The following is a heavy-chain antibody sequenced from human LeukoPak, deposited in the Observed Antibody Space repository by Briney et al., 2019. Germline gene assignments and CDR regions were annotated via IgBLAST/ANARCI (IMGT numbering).Heavy chain of an antibody. D-gene: IGHD2-15*01. CDR3: ARYWSGGSCYDY. V-gene: IGHV3-7*03. CDR1: GFTLRSYW. Sequence: SGGSLRLSCAASGFTLRSYWMTWVRQAPGKGLEWVANIKQDGSEIHYVDSVKGRFTISRDNAKNSLHLQMNSLRVEDTAVYYCARYWSGGSCYDYWGQGTLVTVSS. J-gene: IGHJ4*02. CDR2: IKQDGSEI.